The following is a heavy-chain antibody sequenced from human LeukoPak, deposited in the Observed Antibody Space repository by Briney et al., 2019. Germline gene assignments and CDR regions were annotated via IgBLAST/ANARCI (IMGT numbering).Heavy chain of an antibody. J-gene: IGHJ5*02. CDR3: ARLDRSGYEMGGTSFDP. V-gene: IGHV4-59*08. CDR2: IYYTGST. D-gene: IGHD3-22*01. Sequence: SQTLSLTCTVSGASIRSSYWSWLRQPPGKGLEWIGYIYYTGSTNSNPSLKSRVTVSLDTSKNQFSLKLSSMTAADTAVYYCARLDRSGYEMGGTSFDPWGQGTLVTVSS. CDR1: GASIRSSY.